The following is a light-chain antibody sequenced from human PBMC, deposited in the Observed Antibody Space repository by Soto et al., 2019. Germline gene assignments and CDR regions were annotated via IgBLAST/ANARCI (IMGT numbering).Light chain of an antibody. Sequence: QSALTQPPSASGSPGQSVTISCTGTSSDVGGYNYVSWYQQHPGKAPKLMIYEVSKRPSGVPDRFSGSKSGNTASLTVSGPQAEDEADYYCSSYAGSNRVFGTGTKVTVL. CDR2: EVS. V-gene: IGLV2-8*01. CDR3: SSYAGSNRV. CDR1: SSDVGGYNY. J-gene: IGLJ1*01.